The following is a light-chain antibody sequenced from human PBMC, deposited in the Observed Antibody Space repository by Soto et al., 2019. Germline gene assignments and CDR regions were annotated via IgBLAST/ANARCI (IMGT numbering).Light chain of an antibody. V-gene: IGKV3-20*01. Sequence: EIVLTQSPGTLSLSPGESATLSCRASQSVSSSYLAWYQQQPGQAPRLLIYGASSRATGIPDRFSGSGSGTDFTLTISRLEPEDFAVYYCQQYSSSPITFGQGTRLEIK. J-gene: IGKJ5*01. CDR2: GAS. CDR1: QSVSSSY. CDR3: QQYSSSPIT.